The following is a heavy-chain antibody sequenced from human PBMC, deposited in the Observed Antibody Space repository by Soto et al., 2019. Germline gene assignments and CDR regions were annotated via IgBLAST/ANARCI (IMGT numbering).Heavy chain of an antibody. CDR3: ARDSYYDTTGYYPRHNWFGP. D-gene: IGHD3-22*01. Sequence: WGSLRLSCVVSGFIFSNSEINFFRHSPFKGLEWVSYISSSGYTIHYADSVKGRFTISRDNAKNSLFLQMNSLRVDDTAIYYCARDSYYDTTGYYPRHNWFGPWGQGTLVAVSS. CDR2: ISSSGYTI. V-gene: IGHV3-48*03. J-gene: IGHJ5*02. CDR1: GFIFSNSE.